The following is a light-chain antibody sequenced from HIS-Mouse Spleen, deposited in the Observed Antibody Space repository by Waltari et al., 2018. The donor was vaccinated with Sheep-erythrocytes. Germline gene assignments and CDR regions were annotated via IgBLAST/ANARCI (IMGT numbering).Light chain of an antibody. J-gene: IGLJ1*01. CDR2: DVS. CDR1: SSHVGGYNY. CDR3: CSYAGSYNYV. V-gene: IGLV2-11*01. Sequence: QSALTQPRSVSGSPGQSVTISCTGTSSHVGGYNYVSWYQQHPGKAPKLMIYDVSKRPSGVPDRFSGSKTGNTASLTISGLQAEDEADYYCCSYAGSYNYVFGTGTKVTVL.